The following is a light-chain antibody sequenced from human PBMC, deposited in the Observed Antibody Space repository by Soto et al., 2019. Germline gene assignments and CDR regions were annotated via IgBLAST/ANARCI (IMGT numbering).Light chain of an antibody. CDR2: DVT. J-gene: IGLJ1*01. V-gene: IGLV2-14*01. Sequence: QSALTQPASVSGSPVQSITISCTGTSSDVGGYNYVSWYQQYPGKAPKVMIYDVTNRPSGVSNRFSGSRSGNTASLTISGLQAEDEADYYCCSFTTSSTYVFGTGTKVTVL. CDR3: CSFTTSSTYV. CDR1: SSDVGGYNY.